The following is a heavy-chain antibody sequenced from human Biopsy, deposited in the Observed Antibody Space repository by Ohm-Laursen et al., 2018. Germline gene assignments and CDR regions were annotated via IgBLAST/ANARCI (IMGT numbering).Heavy chain of an antibody. CDR1: GESFNGNY. Sequence: SDTLSLTCVVYGESFNGNYWSWFRQTPGKGLEWLGEINHSGRTNYNPSIKCRVTISANTSNNQFSLKVRTVTAANTAVYYCVRGVDYNDPYHYYALDDWGQGTTVTVSS. D-gene: IGHD3-22*01. CDR3: VRGVDYNDPYHYYALDD. CDR2: INHSGRT. V-gene: IGHV4-34*01. J-gene: IGHJ6*02.